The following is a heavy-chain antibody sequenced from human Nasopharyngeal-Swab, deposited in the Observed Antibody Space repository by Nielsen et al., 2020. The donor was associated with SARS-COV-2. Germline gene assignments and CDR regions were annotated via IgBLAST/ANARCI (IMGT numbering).Heavy chain of an antibody. V-gene: IGHV4-39*07. CDR2: IYYSGGT. CDR3: ARGLQYYDFWSGHYATNWFDP. CDR1: GGSISISFYH. Sequence: ESLKISCTVSGGSISISFYHWGWIRQSPGKGLEWIGSIYYSGGTYYNPSFKSRVTISVDTSKNQFSLKLSSVTAADTAVYYCARGLQYYDFWSGHYATNWFDPWGQGTLGHRLL. D-gene: IGHD3-3*01. J-gene: IGHJ5*02.